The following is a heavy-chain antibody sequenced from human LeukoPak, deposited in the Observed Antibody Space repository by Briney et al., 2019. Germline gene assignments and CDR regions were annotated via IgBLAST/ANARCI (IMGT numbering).Heavy chain of an antibody. CDR3: AKDLRNYYDD. Sequence: GGSLRLSCAASGITFSSYGMHWVRQAPGKGLEWVAFIRYDGSNKYYADSVKGRFTISRDNSKNTLYLQMNSLRPEDTALYYCAKDLRNYYDDWGQGTLVTVSS. CDR1: GITFSSYG. V-gene: IGHV3-30*02. CDR2: IRYDGSNK. J-gene: IGHJ4*02. D-gene: IGHD3-16*01.